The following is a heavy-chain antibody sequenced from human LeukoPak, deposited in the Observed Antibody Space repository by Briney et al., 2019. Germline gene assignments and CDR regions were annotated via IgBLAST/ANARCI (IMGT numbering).Heavy chain of an antibody. V-gene: IGHV4-34*01. Sequence: RASETLSLTCAVYGGSFSGYYRSWIRQPPGKGLEWIGEINHSGSTNYNPSLKSRVTISVDTSKNQFSLKLSSVTAADTAVYYCARGEYSGSTYYFDYWGQGTLVTVSS. J-gene: IGHJ4*02. CDR2: INHSGST. CDR1: GGSFSGYY. CDR3: ARGEYSGSTYYFDY. D-gene: IGHD1-26*01.